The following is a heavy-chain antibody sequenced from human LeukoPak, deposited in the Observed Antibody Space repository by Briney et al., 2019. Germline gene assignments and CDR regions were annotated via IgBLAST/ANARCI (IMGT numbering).Heavy chain of an antibody. V-gene: IGHV4-39*01. Sequence: SETLSLTCTVSGGSISSSSYYWGWIRQPPGKGLEWIGSIYYSGSTYYNPSLKSRVTISVDTSKNQFSLKLSSVTAADTAVYYCARCITMVRGVIIIDWFDPWGQGTLVTVSS. J-gene: IGHJ5*02. CDR2: IYYSGST. CDR1: GGSISSSSYY. D-gene: IGHD3-10*01. CDR3: ARCITMVRGVIIIDWFDP.